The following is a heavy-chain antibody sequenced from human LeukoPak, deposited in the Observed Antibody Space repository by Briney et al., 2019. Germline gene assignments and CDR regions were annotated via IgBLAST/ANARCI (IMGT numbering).Heavy chain of an antibody. CDR3: ARKPEGMDV. CDR1: GYTFTGYY. CDR2: INPSSGGT. D-gene: IGHD1-14*01. Sequence: ASVKISCKASGYTFTGYYIHWVRQAPGQGLEWMGRINPSSGGTNYAQKFQGTVTMTRDTSISTAYMELSRLRSDDTAVYYCARKPEGMDVWGQGTTVTVSS. V-gene: IGHV1-2*06. J-gene: IGHJ6*02.